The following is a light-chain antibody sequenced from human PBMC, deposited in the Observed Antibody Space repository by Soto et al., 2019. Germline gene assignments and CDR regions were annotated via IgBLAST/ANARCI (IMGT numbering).Light chain of an antibody. CDR1: QTVASN. Sequence: EIVMTQSPATLSVSPGERATLSCRASQTVASNLAWYQQKPGQAPRLLIHGASSRATGVPARFSGSGSGTEFTLTISSLQSEDFAVYYCQQYHNWPPQYTFGQGTTLQIK. V-gene: IGKV3-15*01. J-gene: IGKJ2*01. CDR2: GAS. CDR3: QQYHNWPPQYT.